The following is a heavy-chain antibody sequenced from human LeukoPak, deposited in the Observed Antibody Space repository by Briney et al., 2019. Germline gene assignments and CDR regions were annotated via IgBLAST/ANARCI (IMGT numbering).Heavy chain of an antibody. Sequence: PGGSLRLSCAASGFTFSSYWMSWVRQAPGKGLEWVANIKQDGSEKYFVDSMKGRFTISRDNAKNSLYLQMNSLRAEDTAVYYCASPAHGYSSFGVGYWGQGTLVTVSS. CDR3: ASPAHGYSSFGVGY. J-gene: IGHJ4*02. D-gene: IGHD6-13*01. CDR1: GFTFSSYW. CDR2: IKQDGSEK. V-gene: IGHV3-7*01.